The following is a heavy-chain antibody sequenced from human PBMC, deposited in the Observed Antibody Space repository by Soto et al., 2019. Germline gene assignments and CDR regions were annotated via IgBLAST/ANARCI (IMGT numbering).Heavy chain of an antibody. CDR3: ARSPGGDILTGYYIPMPMDV. CDR1: GFTFSSYW. V-gene: IGHV3-7*01. D-gene: IGHD3-9*01. J-gene: IGHJ6*03. Sequence: GGSLRLSCAASGFTFSSYWMSWVRQAPGKGLEWVANIKQDGSEKYYVDSVKGRFTISRDNAKNSLYLQMNSLRAEDTAVYYCARSPGGDILTGYYIPMPMDVWGKGTTVTVSS. CDR2: IKQDGSEK.